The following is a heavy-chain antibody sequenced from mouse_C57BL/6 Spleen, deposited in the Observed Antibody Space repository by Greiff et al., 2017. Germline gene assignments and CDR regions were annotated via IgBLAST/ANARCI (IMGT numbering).Heavy chain of an antibody. V-gene: IGHV1-69*01. CDR3: ARETAQATSSYYYAMDY. Sequence: VQLQQPGAELVMPGASVKLSCKASGYTFTSYWMHWVKQRPGQGLEWIGEIDPSDSYTNYNQKFKGKSTLTVDKYSRTSYMQFSSLTSEYSAVYYCARETAQATSSYYYAMDYWGQGTSVTVS. J-gene: IGHJ4*01. CDR1: GYTFTSYW. D-gene: IGHD3-2*02. CDR2: IDPSDSYT.